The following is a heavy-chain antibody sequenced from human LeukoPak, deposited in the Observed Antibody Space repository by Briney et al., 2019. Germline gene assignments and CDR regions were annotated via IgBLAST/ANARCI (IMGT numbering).Heavy chain of an antibody. CDR3: ARVCHEYSGSYYFDY. CDR2: MNPNSGNT. V-gene: IGHV1-8*01. J-gene: IGHJ4*02. D-gene: IGHD1-26*01. Sequence: ASVKVSCKASGYTFTSYDINLVRKATGQGLEWMGWMNPNSGNTGYAQKFQGRVTMTRTISISTAYMELSSLRSEDTAVYYCARVCHEYSGSYYFDYWGQGTLVTVSS. CDR1: GYTFTSYD.